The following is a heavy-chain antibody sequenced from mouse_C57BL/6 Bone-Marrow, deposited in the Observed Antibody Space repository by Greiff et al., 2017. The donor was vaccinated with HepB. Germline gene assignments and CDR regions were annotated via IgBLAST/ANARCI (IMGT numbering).Heavy chain of an antibody. Sequence: VQLQQPGAELVMPGASVKLSCKASGYTFTSYWMHWVKQRPGQGLEWIGELDPSDSYTNYNQKFKGKSTLTVDKSSSTAYMQLSSLTSEDSAVYYCARQDGSPLAAIDYWGQGTSVTVSS. D-gene: IGHD1-1*01. J-gene: IGHJ4*01. CDR3: ARQDGSPLAAIDY. CDR2: LDPSDSYT. CDR1: GYTFTSYW. V-gene: IGHV1-69*01.